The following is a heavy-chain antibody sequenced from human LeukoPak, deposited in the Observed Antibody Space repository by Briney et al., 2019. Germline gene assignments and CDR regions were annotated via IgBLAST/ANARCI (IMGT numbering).Heavy chain of an antibody. CDR2: INPSGGST. CDR3: AREGGVAGFDY. CDR1: GYTFTSYY. J-gene: IGHJ4*02. D-gene: IGHD6-19*01. V-gene: IGHV1-46*01. Sequence: GASVKVSCKASGYTFTSYYIHWVRQAPGQGLEWMGIINPSGGSTSYAQKFQGRVTMTRDTSTSTVYMELSSLRSEDTAVYYCAREGGVAGFDYWGQGTLVTVSS.